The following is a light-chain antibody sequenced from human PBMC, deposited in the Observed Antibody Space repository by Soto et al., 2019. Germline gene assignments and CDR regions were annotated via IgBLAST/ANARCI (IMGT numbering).Light chain of an antibody. CDR3: AAWDDSLSGFDL. J-gene: IGLJ1*01. V-gene: IGLV1-47*02. Sequence: QSVLTQPPSASGTPGQRVTISCSGSSSNIGKNYVYWYQQLPGTAPELLIYSNSQRPSGVPDRFSASKSGTSASLAISGLRSEDDADYYCAAWDDSLSGFDLVGTWTNVNV. CDR1: SSNIGKNY. CDR2: SNS.